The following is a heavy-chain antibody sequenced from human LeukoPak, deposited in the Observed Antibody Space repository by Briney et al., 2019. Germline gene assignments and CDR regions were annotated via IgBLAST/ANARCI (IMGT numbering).Heavy chain of an antibody. J-gene: IGHJ4*02. D-gene: IGHD5-24*01. Sequence: GASVRVSCKASGGTFSSYAISWVRQAPGQGLEWMGGIIPIFGTANYAQKFQGRVTITADKSPSTAYIELSSLRSEDPAVYYCARGGYKGGDYFDYWGQGTLVTVSS. CDR3: ARGGYKGGDYFDY. V-gene: IGHV1-69*06. CDR1: GGTFSSYA. CDR2: IIPIFGTA.